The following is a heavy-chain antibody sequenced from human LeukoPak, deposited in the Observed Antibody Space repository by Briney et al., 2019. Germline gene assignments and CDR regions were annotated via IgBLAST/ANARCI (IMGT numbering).Heavy chain of an antibody. CDR1: GGSFSGYY. D-gene: IGHD3-22*01. V-gene: IGHV4-34*01. CDR3: ARVRPDSYYYDSSGHLDY. Sequence: SETLSLTCAVYGGSFSGYYWSWIRQPPGKGLEWIGEINHSGSTNYNPSLKSRVTISVDTSKNQFSLKLSSVTAADTAVYYCARVRPDSYYYDSSGHLDYWGQGTLVTVSS. CDR2: INHSGST. J-gene: IGHJ4*02.